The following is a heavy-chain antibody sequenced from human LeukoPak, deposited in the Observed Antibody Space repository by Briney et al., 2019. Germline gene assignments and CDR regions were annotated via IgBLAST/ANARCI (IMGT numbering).Heavy chain of an antibody. CDR2: TYDSGNT. Sequence: PSETLSLTCTVSGASISSYHWSWIRQPPGKGLEWIGYTYDSGNTNYNPSLKSRITMSLDTSKNQFSLKLSSVTAVDTAIYYCARKDGDYWGQGTLVTVSS. J-gene: IGHJ4*02. V-gene: IGHV4-59*01. CDR3: ARKDGDY. D-gene: IGHD5-24*01. CDR1: GASISSYH.